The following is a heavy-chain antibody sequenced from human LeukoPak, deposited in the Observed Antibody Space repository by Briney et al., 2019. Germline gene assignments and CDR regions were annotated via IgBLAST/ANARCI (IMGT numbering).Heavy chain of an antibody. CDR2: IIPIFGTA. CDR1: GGTFSSYA. V-gene: IGHV1-69*06. D-gene: IGHD3-9*01. J-gene: IGHJ4*02. Sequence: SVKVSCKASGGTFSSYAISWVRQAPGQGLEWMGGIIPIFGTANYTQKFQRRVTITADKSTSTAYMELSSLRSEDTAVDYCARDRGEDILTGYYDYWGQGTLVTVSS. CDR3: ARDRGEDILTGYYDY.